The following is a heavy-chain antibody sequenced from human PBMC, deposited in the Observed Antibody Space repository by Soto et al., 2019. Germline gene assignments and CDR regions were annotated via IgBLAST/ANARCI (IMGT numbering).Heavy chain of an antibody. D-gene: IGHD2-8*01. CDR3: ARGGISMAWNYYYYGMDV. CDR1: GASVRGQY. J-gene: IGHJ6*02. V-gene: IGHV4-34*01. CDR2: IIPTGST. Sequence: QVQLHQRGAGLLKPSETLSLTCAVSGASVRGQYWSWIRQPPGKGLEWVGEIIPTGSTTYNPSLKSRLSFSLDTSKNHFSLNLTSVSVADTAVYYCARGGISMAWNYYYYGMDVWGQGTTVTVSS.